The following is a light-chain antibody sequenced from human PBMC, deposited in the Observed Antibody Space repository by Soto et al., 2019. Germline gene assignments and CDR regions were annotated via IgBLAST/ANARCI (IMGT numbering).Light chain of an antibody. CDR2: KAS. CDR1: QSISSW. Sequence: DIQMTQSPSTLSATVGDRVTITCRASQSISSWLAWYQQKPGKAPKLLIYKASSLESGVPSRFSGSGSGTEFTLTISSLQPDDFATNYCLQYNSYYTFGQGTKLEIK. J-gene: IGKJ2*01. CDR3: LQYNSYYT. V-gene: IGKV1-5*03.